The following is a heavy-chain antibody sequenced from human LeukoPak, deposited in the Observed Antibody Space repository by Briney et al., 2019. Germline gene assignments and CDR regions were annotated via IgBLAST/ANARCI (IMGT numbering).Heavy chain of an antibody. Sequence: ASVKVSCKASGYTFTGYYMHWVRQAPGHGLEWMGWINPNSGGTNYAQKFQGRVTMTRDTSISTAYMELSRLRSDDTAVYYCAREYGSGSYYIEGSTAAGYNWFDPWGQGTLVTVSS. V-gene: IGHV1-2*02. CDR1: GYTFTGYY. CDR2: INPNSGGT. J-gene: IGHJ5*02. D-gene: IGHD3-10*01. CDR3: AREYGSGSYYIEGSTAAGYNWFDP.